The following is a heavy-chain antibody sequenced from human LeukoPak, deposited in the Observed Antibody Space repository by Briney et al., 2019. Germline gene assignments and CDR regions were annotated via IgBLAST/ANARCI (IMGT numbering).Heavy chain of an antibody. CDR1: GYSFTSHN. CDR3: YLYNV. Sequence: WASVTVSFTASGYSFTSHNQHWVRQAPGQSIQWMGWINPGHGDTQYLQEFHGRLTITWVKSASKDYMELSSLIYDGHAADYCYLYNVWGQGSLVTVPS. D-gene: IGHD1-14*01. V-gene: IGHV1-3*03. J-gene: IGHJ4*02. CDR2: INPGHGDT.